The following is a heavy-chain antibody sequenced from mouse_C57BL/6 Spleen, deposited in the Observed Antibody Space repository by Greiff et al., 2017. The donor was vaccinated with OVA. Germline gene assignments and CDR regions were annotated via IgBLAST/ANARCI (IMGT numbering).Heavy chain of an antibody. CDR3: ARVFLHYYGERAMDY. CDR1: GYSITSGYY. J-gene: IGHJ4*01. D-gene: IGHD1-2*01. V-gene: IGHV3-6*01. CDR2: ISYDGSN. Sequence: EVKLQESGPGLVKPSQSLSLTCSVTGYSITSGYYWNWIRQFPGNKLEWMGYISYDGSNNYNPSLKNRISITRDTSKNQFFLKLNSVTTEDTATYYCARVFLHYYGERAMDYWGQGTSVTVSS.